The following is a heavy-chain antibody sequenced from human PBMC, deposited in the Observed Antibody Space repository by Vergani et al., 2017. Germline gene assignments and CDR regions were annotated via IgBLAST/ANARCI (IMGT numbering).Heavy chain of an antibody. CDR1: GFTFSSYA. J-gene: IGHJ6*02. Sequence: EVHLVESGGGLVQPGGSLRLSCAASGFTFSSYAMSWVRQAPGKGLEWVSAISGSGGSTYYADSVKGRFTISRDNSKNTLYLQMNSLRAEDTAVYYCAKHPGYGSSTSCYWRYGMDVWGQGTTVTVSS. CDR2: ISGSGGST. V-gene: IGHV3-23*04. D-gene: IGHD2-2*01. CDR3: AKHPGYGSSTSCYWRYGMDV.